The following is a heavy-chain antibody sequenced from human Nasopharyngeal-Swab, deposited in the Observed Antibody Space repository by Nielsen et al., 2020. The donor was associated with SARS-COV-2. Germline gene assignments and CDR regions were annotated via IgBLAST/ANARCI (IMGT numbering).Heavy chain of an antibody. D-gene: IGHD5-18*01. J-gene: IGHJ5*02. Sequence: ASVKVSCKASVYTFTRYAINWLRQAPGQGPEWMGWIATPTGHPTYAQGFTGRFVFSLDTSVATAYLHINSLKTEDTAIYYCVRDQAMARPNWFDPWGQGTLVTVSS. CDR2: IATPTGHP. V-gene: IGHV7-4-1*02. CDR3: VRDQAMARPNWFDP. CDR1: VYTFTRYA.